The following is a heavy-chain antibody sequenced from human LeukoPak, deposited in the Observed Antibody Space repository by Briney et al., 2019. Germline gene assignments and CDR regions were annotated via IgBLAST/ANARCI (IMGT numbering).Heavy chain of an antibody. CDR1: GYSFTTYG. V-gene: IGHV1-18*01. D-gene: IGHD1-26*01. J-gene: IGHJ6*03. Sequence: GASVKVSCGTSGYSFTTYGISWVRQAPGQGLEWMGWIAAYNGKTDYAQNLQGRVTMTIDTSTSTSYMELRSLRSDDTAVYYCARVGATHHYYYYMDVWGKGTTVTVSS. CDR2: IAAYNGKT. CDR3: ARVGATHHYYYYMDV.